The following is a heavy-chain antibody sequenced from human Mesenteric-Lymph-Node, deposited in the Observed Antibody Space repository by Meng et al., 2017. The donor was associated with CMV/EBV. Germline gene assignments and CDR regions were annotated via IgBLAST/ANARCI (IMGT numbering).Heavy chain of an antibody. J-gene: IGHJ4*02. CDR3: AKDGVHHDLDY. CDR1: GFTFSSYG. D-gene: IGHD1-1*01. V-gene: IGHV3-23*01. CDR2: ISGSGGTT. Sequence: GGSLRLSCAASGFTFSSYGMSWVRQAPGKGLDWVSVISGSGGTTFYADSVKGRFTISRDNSNNTLYLQMDSLRIDDTARYYCAKDGVHHDLDYWGQGTLVTVSS.